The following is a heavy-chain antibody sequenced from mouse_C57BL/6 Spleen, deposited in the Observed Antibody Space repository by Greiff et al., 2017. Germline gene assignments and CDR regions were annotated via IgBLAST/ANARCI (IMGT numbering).Heavy chain of an antibody. Sequence: QVQLQQPGAELVRPGSSVKLSCKASGYTFTSYWMHWVKQRPIQGLEWIGNIDPSDSETHYNQKFKDKATLTVDKSSSTAYMQLSSLISEDSAVYYCARHATTVVDYWYFDVWGTGTTVTVSS. CDR3: ARHATTVVDYWYFDV. CDR1: GYTFTSYW. CDR2: IDPSDSET. V-gene: IGHV1-52*01. J-gene: IGHJ1*03. D-gene: IGHD1-1*01.